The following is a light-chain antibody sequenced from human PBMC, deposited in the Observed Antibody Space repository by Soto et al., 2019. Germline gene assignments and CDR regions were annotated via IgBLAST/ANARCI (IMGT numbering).Light chain of an antibody. CDR2: KAS. CDR3: QQYSTYPWT. CDR1: QSIDIW. V-gene: IGKV1-5*03. Sequence: DIQMTQSPSTLSASIGDRVTMTCRASQSIDIWLAWYQQRPGKAPYLLIYKASRLESGVPSRFSGSGSGTEFTLTISSLQPDDFATYYCQQYSTYPWTFGQGTKVEIK. J-gene: IGKJ1*01.